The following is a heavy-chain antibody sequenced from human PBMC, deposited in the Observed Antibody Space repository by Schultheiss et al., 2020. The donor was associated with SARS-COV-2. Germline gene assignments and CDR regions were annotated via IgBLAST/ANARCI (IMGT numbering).Heavy chain of an antibody. CDR1: GFTFSTYA. V-gene: IGHV3-23*01. CDR3: ARDLPSGRGTFFPDY. Sequence: GGSLRLSCAASGFTFSTYALHWVRQAPGKGLEWVSAISDTTYYADSVKGRFTISRDNSKNTLYLQMNSLRAEDTAVYYCARDLPSGRGTFFPDYWGQGTLVTVSS. J-gene: IGHJ4*02. D-gene: IGHD1-26*01. CDR2: ISDTT.